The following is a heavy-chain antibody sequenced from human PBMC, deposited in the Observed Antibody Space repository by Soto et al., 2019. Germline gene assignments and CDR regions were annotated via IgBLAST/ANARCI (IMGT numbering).Heavy chain of an antibody. CDR2: IPQEGVDG. Sequence: PGGSLRLSCEVSGFVFSMYSMSWVRQTPGKGLEWVAKIPQEGVDGHYADSVKGRFTISRDNGKNSLYLQMSNLRAEDTAVYYCARDHLILPAHDFFYGSDVWGRGATVTVSS. CDR3: ARDHLILPAHDFFYGSDV. D-gene: IGHD2-21*02. J-gene: IGHJ6*02. V-gene: IGHV3-7*03. CDR1: GFVFSMYS.